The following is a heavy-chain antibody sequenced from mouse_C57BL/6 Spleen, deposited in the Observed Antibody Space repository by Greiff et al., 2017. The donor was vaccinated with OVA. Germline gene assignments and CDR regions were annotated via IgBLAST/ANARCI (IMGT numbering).Heavy chain of an antibody. CDR1: GYTFTSYW. CDR3: AYYYGSSPGAMDY. CDR2: IYPGSGST. V-gene: IGHV1-55*01. Sequence: QVQLKQPGAELVKPGASVKMSCKASGYTFTSYWITWVKQRPGQGLEWIGDIYPGSGSTNYNEKFKSKATLTVDTSSSTAYMQLSSLTSEDSAVYYCAYYYGSSPGAMDYWGQGTSVTVSS. D-gene: IGHD1-1*01. J-gene: IGHJ4*01.